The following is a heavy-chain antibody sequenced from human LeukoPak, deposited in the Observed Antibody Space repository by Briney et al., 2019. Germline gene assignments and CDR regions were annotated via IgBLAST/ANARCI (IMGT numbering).Heavy chain of an antibody. V-gene: IGHV3-23*01. CDR2: MRGDGGDI. CDR3: ARGNYASGSYPP. CDR1: GFTFSRYA. D-gene: IGHD3-10*01. J-gene: IGHJ5*02. Sequence: GGSMRLSCTGSGFTFSRYAMVWVRQAPGKGLEWISAMRGDGGDIRYAGSVKGRFTISRDNSKNTLFLQMNSLRAEDTAVYYCARGNYASGSYPPWGQGTLVTVSS.